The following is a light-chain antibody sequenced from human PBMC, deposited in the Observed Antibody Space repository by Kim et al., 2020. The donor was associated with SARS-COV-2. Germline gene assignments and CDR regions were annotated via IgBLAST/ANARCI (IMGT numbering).Light chain of an antibody. CDR3: QQYNSYPFT. CDR2: KAS. J-gene: IGKJ4*01. Sequence: DIQMTQSPSTLSASVGDRVTIICRASQSITNWLAWYQQKPGKAPNLLIYKASSLESGVPSRFSGSGSGTEFTLTISSLQPDDFATYYCQQYNSYPFTFGGGTKLEIK. V-gene: IGKV1-5*03. CDR1: QSITNW.